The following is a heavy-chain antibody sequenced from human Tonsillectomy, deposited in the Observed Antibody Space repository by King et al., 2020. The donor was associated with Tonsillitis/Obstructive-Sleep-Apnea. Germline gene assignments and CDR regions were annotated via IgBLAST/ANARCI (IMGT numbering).Heavy chain of an antibody. V-gene: IGHV5-51*01. J-gene: IGHJ4*02. D-gene: IGHD6-19*01. CDR3: ARRDARLTFFDY. CDR1: GYSFISYY. Sequence: QLVQSGAEVRKPGESLKISCKGSGYSFISYYIAWVRQMPGKGLEWMGIIYPGDSDTRYSPSFQGQVTISADKSISTAYLQWSSLKASDTAMYNCARRDARLTFFDYWGQGTLVTVSS. CDR2: IYPGDSDT.